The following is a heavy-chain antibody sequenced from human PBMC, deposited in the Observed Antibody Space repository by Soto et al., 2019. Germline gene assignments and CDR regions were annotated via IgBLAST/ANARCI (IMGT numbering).Heavy chain of an antibody. CDR3: ASSIAARPYYYYGMDV. J-gene: IGHJ6*02. D-gene: IGHD6-6*01. CDR2: IDPSDSYT. Sequence: GESLKISCKGSGYIFTSYWLIWVRQIPGKGLEWMGRIDPSDSYTNYSPSFQGHATISADKSISTAYLQWSSLKASDTAMYYCASSIAARPYYYYGMDVWGQGTTVTVSS. CDR1: GYIFTSYW. V-gene: IGHV5-10-1*01.